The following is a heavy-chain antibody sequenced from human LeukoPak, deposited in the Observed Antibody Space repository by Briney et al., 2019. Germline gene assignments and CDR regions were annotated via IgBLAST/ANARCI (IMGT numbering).Heavy chain of an antibody. CDR1: RFAFHNYA. CDR2: ISVDGGDI. J-gene: IGHJ4*02. CDR3: GKASGGYSNQYYFDY. V-gene: IGHV3-23*01. Sequence: GSLRLSCAASRFAFHNYAMTWIRQAPERGLEWVSSISVDGGDIKYTDSAKGRFTISRDNSKGTLYLQMDSLRVEDTAVYYCGKASGGYSNQYYFDYWGQGTLVTVSS. D-gene: IGHD2-15*01.